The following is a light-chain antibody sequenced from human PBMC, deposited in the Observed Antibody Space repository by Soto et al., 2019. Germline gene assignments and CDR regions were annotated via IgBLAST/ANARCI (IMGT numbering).Light chain of an antibody. CDR1: QALVYGDGNTY. CDR2: NVS. CDR3: MQNTQWPRT. V-gene: IGKV2-30*01. Sequence: DVVLTQSPLSLPVTLGQPASISCTSSQALVYGDGNTYLIWVQQRPGQSPRGLIYNVSRRDSGVPDRFSGSVSGTDFTLKISRVEAEDVGIYYCMQNTQWPRTFGQGTKVEIK. J-gene: IGKJ1*01.